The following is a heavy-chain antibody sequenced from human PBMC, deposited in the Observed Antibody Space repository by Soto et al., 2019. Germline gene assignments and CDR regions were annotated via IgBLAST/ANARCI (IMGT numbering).Heavy chain of an antibody. J-gene: IGHJ4*02. CDR2: ISGSGGST. D-gene: IGHD2-2*01. V-gene: IGHV3-23*01. Sequence: EVQLLESGGGGGQPGGSLRLSCAASGITFTAYAMSWVRQAPGKGLEWVSSISGSGGSTYYADSVKGRLTISRDNSKNTLYLQMNSLRAEDTAVYYCATIIIPAATNFYWGQGTLVTVSS. CDR3: ATIIIPAATNFY. CDR1: GITFTAYA.